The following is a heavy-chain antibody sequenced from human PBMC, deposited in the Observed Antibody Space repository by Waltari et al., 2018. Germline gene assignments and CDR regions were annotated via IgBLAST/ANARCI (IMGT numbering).Heavy chain of an antibody. J-gene: IGHJ5*01. V-gene: IGHV3-23*01. CDR3: TRAAHGYGDWS. Sequence: EVQLLESGGDLVQPGGSLRLPCAVSGFSFRIYAMCWVRQAPGKGLGGVAAISGGVDNTFYLDSVKGRFTISRDISTNTLFLEMSSLRVEDTALYYCTRAAHGYGDWSWGHGTLVTVSS. CDR2: ISGGVDNT. D-gene: IGHD2-21*02. CDR1: GFSFRIYA.